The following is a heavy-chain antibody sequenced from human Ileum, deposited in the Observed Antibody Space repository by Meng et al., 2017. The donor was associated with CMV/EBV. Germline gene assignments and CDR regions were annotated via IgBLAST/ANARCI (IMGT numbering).Heavy chain of an antibody. D-gene: IGHD3-16*01. Sequence: LTCTVSGGSVSSGSYFESLIRQPPGKGLAWIGYTYYSGSTSYNPSLKSRVTISIGTSNNQLSLKLCSVTAADTAVYYCARGWGWFDPWGQGTLVTVSS. CDR1: GGSVSSGSYF. J-gene: IGHJ5*02. CDR3: ARGWGWFDP. V-gene: IGHV4-61*01. CDR2: TYYSGST.